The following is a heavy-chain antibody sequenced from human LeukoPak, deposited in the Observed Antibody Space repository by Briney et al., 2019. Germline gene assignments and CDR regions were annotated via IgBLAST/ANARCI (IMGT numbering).Heavy chain of an antibody. CDR1: GYTFTGYY. D-gene: IGHD1-26*01. J-gene: IGHJ6*03. V-gene: IGHV1-2*02. Sequence: ASVKVSCKASGYTFTGYYMHWVRQAPGQGLEWMGWINPNSGGTNYAQKFQGRVTVTRDTSISTAYMELSRLRSDDTAVYYCARGSGGGSYYGYYYYYMDVWGKGTTVTVSS. CDR2: INPNSGGT. CDR3: ARGSGGGSYYGYYYYYMDV.